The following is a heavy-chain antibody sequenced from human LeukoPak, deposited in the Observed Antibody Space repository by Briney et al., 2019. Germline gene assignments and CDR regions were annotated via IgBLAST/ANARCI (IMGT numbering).Heavy chain of an antibody. Sequence: GGSLRLSCVASGFTFSNYAMSWVRQAPGRGLEWVSSISDGGGGTYYADSVKGRFTISRDNSKNTLYLLMNSLRAEDTAIYYCANRGKYYFDYWGQGTLVTVSS. CDR1: GFTFSNYA. J-gene: IGHJ4*02. CDR2: ISDGGGGT. CDR3: ANRGKYYFDY. V-gene: IGHV3-23*01. D-gene: IGHD3-10*01.